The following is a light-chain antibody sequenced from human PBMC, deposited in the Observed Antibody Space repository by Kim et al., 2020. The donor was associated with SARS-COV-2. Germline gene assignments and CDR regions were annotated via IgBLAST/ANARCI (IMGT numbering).Light chain of an antibody. J-gene: IGKJ2*01. Sequence: LSPGERATLSFRASQSVSNNYLAWYQQKPGQAPRLLIYGASTRATGIPDRFSGSGSGTDFTLTINRLEPEDFAVYYCQQYGSSPYTFGQGTKLEI. CDR2: GAS. V-gene: IGKV3-20*01. CDR3: QQYGSSPYT. CDR1: QSVSNNY.